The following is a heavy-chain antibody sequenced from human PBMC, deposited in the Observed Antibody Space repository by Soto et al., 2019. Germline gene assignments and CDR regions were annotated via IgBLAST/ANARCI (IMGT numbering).Heavy chain of an antibody. Sequence: QVQLQESGPGLVKPSQTLSLTCTVSGDSISSDGYYWSWIRQHPGKGLEWIGNIYYSGNTDYNPSLKSRVSISVDTSRNQFSLKLRSVIAADTAVSYCARDYCDYAGGGHYYYYYMDVWGKGTSVTLSS. CDR1: GDSISSDGYY. J-gene: IGHJ6*03. CDR2: IYYSGNT. D-gene: IGHD4-17*01. CDR3: ARDYCDYAGGGHYYYYYMDV. V-gene: IGHV4-31*03.